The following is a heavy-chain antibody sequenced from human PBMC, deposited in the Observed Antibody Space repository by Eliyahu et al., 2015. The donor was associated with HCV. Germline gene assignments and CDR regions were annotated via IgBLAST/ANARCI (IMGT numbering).Heavy chain of an antibody. CDR3: ARTYSGYDIYYYYYMDV. CDR2: ISAYNGNT. CDR1: GYTFTSYG. J-gene: IGHJ6*03. Sequence: QVQLVQSGAEVKXPGASVKVSCKAXGYTFTSYGIXWVRQAPGQGLEWMGXISAYNGNTNYAQKLQGRVTMTTDTSTSTAYMELRSLRSDDTAVYYCARTYSGYDIYYYYYMDVWGKGTTVTVSS. D-gene: IGHD5-12*01. V-gene: IGHV1-18*04.